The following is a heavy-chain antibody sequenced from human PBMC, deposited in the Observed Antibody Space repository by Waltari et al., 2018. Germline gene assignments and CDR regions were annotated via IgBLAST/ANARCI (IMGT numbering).Heavy chain of an antibody. D-gene: IGHD1-26*01. CDR3: ARDGHIVGATC. V-gene: IGHV3-7*01. CDR2: IKQDGSEK. J-gene: IGHJ4*02. Sequence: EVQLVESGGGLVQPGGSLRLSCAASGFTFSSHWMSWVRQAPGKGLEWVANIKQDGSEKYYVDSVKGRFTISRDNAKNSLYLQMNSLRAEDTAVYYCARDGHIVGATCWGQGTLVTVSS. CDR1: GFTFSSHW.